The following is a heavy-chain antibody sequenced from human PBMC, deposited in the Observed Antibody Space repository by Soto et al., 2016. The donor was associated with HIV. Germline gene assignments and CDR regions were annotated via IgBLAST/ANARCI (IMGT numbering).Heavy chain of an antibody. CDR1: GFNVSSNY. V-gene: IGHV3-66*01. CDR3: ARSFNYDILTGYPNYFDP. CDR2: IYSGGST. Sequence: EVQLVESGGGLVQPGGSPRLSCVASGFNVSSNYMNWVRRAPGKGLEWVSVIYSGGSTYYVDSVKGRLIISRDSSKNTLYLQMNSLRAEDTAVYYCARSFNYDILTGYPNYFDPWGQGTLVTVSS. D-gene: IGHD3-9*01. J-gene: IGHJ5*02.